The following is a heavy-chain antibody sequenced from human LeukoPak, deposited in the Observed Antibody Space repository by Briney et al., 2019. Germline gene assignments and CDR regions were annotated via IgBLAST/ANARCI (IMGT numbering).Heavy chain of an antibody. Sequence: GGSLRLSCAASGFTVSSNFMSWVRQAPGKGLEWISVLYSGGNTYYADPVKGRFTISRDNSENTLSLQMNSLRAEDTAVYYCARGISSSGWLDYWGQGTLVTVSS. CDR1: GFTVSSNF. D-gene: IGHD6-19*01. J-gene: IGHJ4*02. V-gene: IGHV3-53*01. CDR3: ARGISSSGWLDY. CDR2: LYSGGNT.